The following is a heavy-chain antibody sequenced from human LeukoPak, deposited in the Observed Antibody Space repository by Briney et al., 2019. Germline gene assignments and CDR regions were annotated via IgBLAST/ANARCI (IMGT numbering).Heavy chain of an antibody. CDR2: ISGSGGNT. D-gene: IGHD2-21*01. V-gene: IGHV3-23*01. J-gene: IGHJ4*02. Sequence: GGSLRLSCAASGFTFSSYAMSWVRQAPGKGLEWASAISGSGGNTYYADSVKGRFTISRDNSKNTLFLQINSLRAEDTAVYYCAKAATHSFFDYWGQGTLVTVPS. CDR1: GFTFSSYA. CDR3: AKAATHSFFDY.